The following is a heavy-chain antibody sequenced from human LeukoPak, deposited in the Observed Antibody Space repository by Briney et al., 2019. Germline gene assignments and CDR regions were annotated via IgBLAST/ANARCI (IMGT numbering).Heavy chain of an antibody. D-gene: IGHD6-13*01. CDR2: ISGSGGST. J-gene: IGHJ6*02. CDR3: EKHLSSWPLYYGMDV. Sequence: GGSLRLSCAASGFTFSSYAMSWVRQAPGKGLEWVSAISGSGGSTYYADSVKGRFTISRDNSKNTLYLQMNSLRAEDTAVYYCEKHLSSWPLYYGMDVWGQGTTVTVSS. CDR1: GFTFSSYA. V-gene: IGHV3-23*01.